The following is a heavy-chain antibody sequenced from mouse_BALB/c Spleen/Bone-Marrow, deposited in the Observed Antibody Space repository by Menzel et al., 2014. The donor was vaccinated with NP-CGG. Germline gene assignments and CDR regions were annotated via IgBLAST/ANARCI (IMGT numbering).Heavy chain of an antibody. CDR3: ARDRGPPY. CDR2: IWAGGST. V-gene: IGHV2-9*02. J-gene: IGHJ3*01. D-gene: IGHD3-1*01. CDR1: GFSLTSYG. Sequence: VKVVESGPGLVAPSQSLSITCTVSGFSLTSYGVHWVRPPPGKALEWLGVIWAGGSTNYNSALMSRLSISKDNSKSQVFLKMNSLQTDDTAMYYCARDRGPPYWGQGTLVTVSA.